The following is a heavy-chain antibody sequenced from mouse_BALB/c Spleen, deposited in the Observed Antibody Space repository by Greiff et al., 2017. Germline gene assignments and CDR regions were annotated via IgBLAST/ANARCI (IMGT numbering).Heavy chain of an antibody. CDR3: ARQIITTVVATDYYAMDY. CDR2: ISSGGST. CDR1: GFTFSSYA. J-gene: IGHJ4*01. Sequence: EVQGVESGGGLVKPGGSLKLSCAASGFTFSSYAMSWVRQTPEKRLEWVASISSGGSTYYPDSVKGRFTISRDNAKNTLYLQMSSLKSEDTAMYYCARQIITTVVATDYYAMDYWGQGTSVTVSS. V-gene: IGHV5-6*01. D-gene: IGHD1-1*01.